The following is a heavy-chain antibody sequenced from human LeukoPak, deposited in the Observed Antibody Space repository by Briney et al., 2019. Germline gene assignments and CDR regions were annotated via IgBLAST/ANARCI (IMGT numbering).Heavy chain of an antibody. V-gene: IGHV3-23*01. J-gene: IGHJ4*02. Sequence: GGSLRLSCAASGFTFSSYSMNWVRQAPGKGLEWVSSITGSGGSTYYADSVKGRFTISRDNSKNTLYLHMNSLRAEDTAVYYCAKPPRGSGADYWGQGTLVTVSS. D-gene: IGHD3-10*01. CDR3: AKPPRGSGADY. CDR1: GFTFSSYS. CDR2: ITGSGGST.